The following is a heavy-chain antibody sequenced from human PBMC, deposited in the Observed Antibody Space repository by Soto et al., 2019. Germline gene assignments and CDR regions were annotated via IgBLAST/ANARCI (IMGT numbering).Heavy chain of an antibody. Sequence: GSLRLSCAASGFSFSGYAVTWVRRAPGKGLEWVSAISGGGGSTYYADSVKGRFTVSRDNSKNTLHLQMNSLRAEDTAVYYCAKTESFNGYYNAFDYWGRGTQVTVSS. CDR3: AKTESFNGYYNAFDY. CDR1: GFSFSGYA. CDR2: ISGGGGST. D-gene: IGHD3-9*01. V-gene: IGHV3-23*01. J-gene: IGHJ4*02.